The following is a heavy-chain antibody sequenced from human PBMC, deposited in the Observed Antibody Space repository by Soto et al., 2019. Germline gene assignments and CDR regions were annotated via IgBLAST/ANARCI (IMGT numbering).Heavy chain of an antibody. CDR1: GYTFTSYA. D-gene: IGHD5-18*01. Sequence: ASVKVSCKASGYTFTSYAMHWVRQAPGQRLEWMGWINAGNGNTKYSQKFQGRVTITRDTSASTAYMELSSLRSEDTAVYYCAIDGEIQLWFTIFRTYFDSRGQGTLVTVSS. CDR3: AIDGEIQLWFTIFRTYFDS. V-gene: IGHV1-3*01. J-gene: IGHJ4*02. CDR2: INAGNGNT.